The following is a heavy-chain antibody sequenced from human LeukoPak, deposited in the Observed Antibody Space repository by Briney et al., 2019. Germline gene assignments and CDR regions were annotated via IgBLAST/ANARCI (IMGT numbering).Heavy chain of an antibody. J-gene: IGHJ6*02. CDR1: GGSISGYY. CDR3: ARHQGGNYYGMDV. V-gene: IGHV4-59*08. Sequence: SETLSLTCTVSGGSISGYYWSWIRQPPGMGLEWIGYIYDSGNISYKPSLKSRVTISVDTSKNQFSLKLSSVTAADTAAYYCARHQGGNYYGMDVWGQGTTVTVSS. CDR2: IYDSGNI.